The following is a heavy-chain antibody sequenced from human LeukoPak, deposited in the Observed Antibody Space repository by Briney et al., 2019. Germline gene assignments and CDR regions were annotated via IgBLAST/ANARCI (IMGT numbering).Heavy chain of an antibody. V-gene: IGHV3-74*01. CDR1: GFTFSSYW. J-gene: IGHJ4*02. CDR3: ARDRRTTMVRGVSSAPDY. CDR2: INSDGSST. D-gene: IGHD3-10*01. Sequence: PGGSLRLSCAASGFTFSSYWMHWVRQAPGKGLVWVSRINSDGSSTSYADSVKGRFTISRDNAKNTLYLQMNSLRAEDTAVYYCARDRRTTMVRGVSSAPDYWGQGTLVTVSS.